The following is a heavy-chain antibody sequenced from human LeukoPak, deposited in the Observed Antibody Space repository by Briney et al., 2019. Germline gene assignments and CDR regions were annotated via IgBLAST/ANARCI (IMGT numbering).Heavy chain of an antibody. CDR2: IIPIFGTA. Sequence: SVKVSCKASGGTFSSYAISWVRQAPGQGLEWMGRIIPIFGTANYAQRFQGRVTITTDESTSTAYMELSSLRSEDTAVYYCAKANYYDSSGHDAFDIWGQGTMVTVSS. D-gene: IGHD3-22*01. CDR3: AKANYYDSSGHDAFDI. CDR1: GGTFSSYA. J-gene: IGHJ3*02. V-gene: IGHV1-69*05.